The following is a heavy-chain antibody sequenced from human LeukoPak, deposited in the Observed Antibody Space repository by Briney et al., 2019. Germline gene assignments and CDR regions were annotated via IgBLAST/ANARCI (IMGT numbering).Heavy chain of an antibody. J-gene: IGHJ5*02. D-gene: IGHD3-22*01. V-gene: IGHV5-51*01. CDR1: GYSFTSYW. CDR3: ARRASYYYDSSGYYWFDP. CDR2: IYPGDSDT. Sequence: GESLKISCKGSGYSFTSYWIGWVRQMPGKGLEWMGIIYPGDSDTRYSPSFQGQVTISADKSISTAYLQWSSLKASDTAMYYCARRASYYYDSSGYYWFDPWGQGTLVTVSS.